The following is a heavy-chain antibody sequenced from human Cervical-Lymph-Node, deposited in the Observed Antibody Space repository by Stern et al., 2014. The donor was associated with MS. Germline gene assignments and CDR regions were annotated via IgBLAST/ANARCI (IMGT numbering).Heavy chain of an antibody. V-gene: IGHV2-5*02. CDR1: GFSLITSGLG. J-gene: IGHJ4*02. Sequence: QVTLKESGPALVKPTQTLTLTCTFSGFSLITSGLGVGWIRQPPGEALEWLAYIYWDDQKRYSPSLKSRLTITKDTSKNQVVLTLTNVDPVDTATYYCAHRTAGPFDYWGQGTLVTVSS. CDR2: IYWDDQK. CDR3: AHRTAGPFDY.